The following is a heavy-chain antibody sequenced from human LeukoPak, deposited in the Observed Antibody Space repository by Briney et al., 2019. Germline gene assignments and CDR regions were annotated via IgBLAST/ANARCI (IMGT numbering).Heavy chain of an antibody. V-gene: IGHV4-39*01. CDR1: GGSISSSSYY. CDR2: INHSGST. D-gene: IGHD6-13*01. CDR3: ARQAGSTAGTVWFDP. J-gene: IGHJ5*02. Sequence: SETLSLTCTVSGGSISSSSYYWSWIRQPPGKGLEWIGEINHSGSTNYNPSLKSRVTISVDTSKNQFSLKLSSVTAADTAVYYCARQAGSTAGTVWFDPWGQGTLVTVSS.